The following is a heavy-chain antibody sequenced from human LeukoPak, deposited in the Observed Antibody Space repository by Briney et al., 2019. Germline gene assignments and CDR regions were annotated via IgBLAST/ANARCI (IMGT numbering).Heavy chain of an antibody. D-gene: IGHD5-24*01. CDR3: ARLSDGYNDF. V-gene: IGHV5-51*01. CDR1: GYRFGNYW. Sequence: GASLKISCKGSGYRFGNYWIAWVRQLPGKGLESMGIIYPGDSDTRYSPSFQGQVTFSADKSISTAYLQWSSLKASDTAMYYCARLSDGYNDFWGQGTLVTVSS. J-gene: IGHJ4*02. CDR2: IYPGDSDT.